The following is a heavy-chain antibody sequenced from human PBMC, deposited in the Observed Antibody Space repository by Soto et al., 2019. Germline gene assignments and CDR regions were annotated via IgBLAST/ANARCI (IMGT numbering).Heavy chain of an antibody. CDR1: GGSISSGDYY. D-gene: IGHD4-17*01. CDR3: ARVPKPDYGDYSFDY. J-gene: IGHJ4*02. CDR2: IYYSGST. Sequence: QVQLQESGPGLVKPSQTLSLTCTVSGGSISSGDYYWSWIRQPPGKGLEWIGYIYYSGSTYYNPSLKSRVTIXXDXSXXQFSLKLSSVTAADTAVYYCARVPKPDYGDYSFDYWGQGTLVTVSS. V-gene: IGHV4-30-4*01.